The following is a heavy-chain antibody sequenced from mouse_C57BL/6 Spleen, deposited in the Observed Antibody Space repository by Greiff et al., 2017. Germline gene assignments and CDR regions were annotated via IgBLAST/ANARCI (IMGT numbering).Heavy chain of an antibody. Sequence: VMLVESGAELARPGASVKLSCKASGYTFTSYGISWVKQRTGQGLEWIGEIYPRSGNTYYNEKFKGKATLTADKSSSTAYMELRSLTSEDSAVYFCATIYYDYDVPDYWGQGTTLTVSS. CDR2: IYPRSGNT. J-gene: IGHJ2*01. D-gene: IGHD2-4*01. CDR1: GYTFTSYG. CDR3: ATIYYDYDVPDY. V-gene: IGHV1-81*01.